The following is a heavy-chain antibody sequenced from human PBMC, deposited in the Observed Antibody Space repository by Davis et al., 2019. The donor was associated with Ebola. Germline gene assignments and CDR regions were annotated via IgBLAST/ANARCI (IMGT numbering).Heavy chain of an antibody. CDR1: GYTFTNYY. D-gene: IGHD6-6*01. CDR3: ARDAEDYSSSFLAY. CDR2: INPNDGRT. J-gene: IGHJ4*02. V-gene: IGHV1-46*01. Sequence: AASVKVSCKASGYTFTNYYMHWVRQAPGQGLEWMGMINPNDGRTIYAQKFQGRVTVTRDTSTTTVYMELSSLRSEDTAVYYCARDAEDYSSSFLAYWGQGTLVTVSS.